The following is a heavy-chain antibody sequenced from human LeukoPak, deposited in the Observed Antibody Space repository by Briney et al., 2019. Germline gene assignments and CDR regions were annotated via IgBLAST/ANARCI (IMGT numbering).Heavy chain of an antibody. CDR1: GGSISSSSYY. CDR2: IYYSGTT. D-gene: IGHD5-18*01. J-gene: IGHJ4*02. V-gene: IGHV4-39*07. CDR3: ARARRGYSYGQTPFDY. Sequence: SETLSLXCTVSGGSISSSSYYWGWIRQPPGKGLEWIGSIYYSGTTNYNPSLKSRVTMSVDTSKNQFSLKLSSVTAADTAVYYCARARRGYSYGQTPFDYWGQGTLVTVSS.